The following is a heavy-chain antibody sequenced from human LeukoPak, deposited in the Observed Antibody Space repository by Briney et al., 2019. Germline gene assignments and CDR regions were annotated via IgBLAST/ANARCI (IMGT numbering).Heavy chain of an antibody. CDR2: IRSKAYGKTA. Sequence: GGSLRLSCTASGFTFGDYAMSWIRQAPGKGLEWVGFIRSKAYGKTADYAASVKGRFAISRDDSKAIAYLQMNSLKTEDTAVYHCTRDRGAYNLYDYWGQGTLVTVSS. D-gene: IGHD1-1*01. V-gene: IGHV3-49*03. CDR1: GFTFGDYA. CDR3: TRDRGAYNLYDY. J-gene: IGHJ4*02.